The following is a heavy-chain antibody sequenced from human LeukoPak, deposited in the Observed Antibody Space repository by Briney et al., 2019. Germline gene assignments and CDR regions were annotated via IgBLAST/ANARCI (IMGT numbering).Heavy chain of an antibody. D-gene: IGHD3-3*01. V-gene: IGHV1-2*02. CDR3: ARDPGGTEWDY. Sequence: ASVKVSCKASGYTFTDYYIHWVRQAPGQGLEWMGWINPDSGGTNYAQNLQGRVTMTRDTPITTAYMELSSLRSDDTAVFYCARDPGGTEWDYWGQGTLVTVSS. CDR1: GYTFTDYY. CDR2: INPDSGGT. J-gene: IGHJ4*02.